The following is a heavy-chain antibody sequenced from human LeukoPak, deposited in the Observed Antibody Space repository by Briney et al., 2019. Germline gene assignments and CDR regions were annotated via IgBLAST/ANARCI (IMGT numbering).Heavy chain of an antibody. CDR1: GGPISGNY. CDR2: IYYSGDT. J-gene: IGHJ6*02. V-gene: IGHV4-59*01. D-gene: IGHD1-26*01. CDR3: ARGGATHYYYFYGMDV. Sequence: SETLSLTCSVSGGPISGNYWSWIRQPPGKGLEWIGYIYYSGDTNYNPSLKSRVTISVDTSKNQLSLELNSVTAADTAVYYCARGGATHYYYFYGMDVWGQGTTVTVS.